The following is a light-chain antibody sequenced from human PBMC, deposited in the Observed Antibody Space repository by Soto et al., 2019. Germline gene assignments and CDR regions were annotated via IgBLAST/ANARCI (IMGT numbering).Light chain of an antibody. Sequence: EIVMTQSPATLSVSPGERATLSCRASQSAYNNLAWYQHKPGQAPRLLIYLTSTRATGVPARFSGSGSGTVFTLTISSLQSEDVAFYYWQQYQWWPLTFGGGTKVEIK. CDR3: QQYQWWPLT. V-gene: IGKV3-15*01. J-gene: IGKJ4*01. CDR1: QSAYNN. CDR2: LTS.